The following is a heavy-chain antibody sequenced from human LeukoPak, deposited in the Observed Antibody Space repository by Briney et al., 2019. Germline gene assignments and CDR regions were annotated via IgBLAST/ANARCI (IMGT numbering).Heavy chain of an antibody. J-gene: IGHJ4*02. CDR1: GFTVSSNY. V-gene: IGHV3-7*01. CDR3: ARDIEPPGLFFDY. CDR2: IKYDGSEK. D-gene: IGHD1-14*01. Sequence: PGGSLRLSCAASGFTVSSNYMTWVRQAPGKGLEWVANIKYDGSEKDYVDSVKGRFTISRDNAKNSLYLQMNSLRAEDTAIYYCARDIEPPGLFFDYWGQGTLVTVSS.